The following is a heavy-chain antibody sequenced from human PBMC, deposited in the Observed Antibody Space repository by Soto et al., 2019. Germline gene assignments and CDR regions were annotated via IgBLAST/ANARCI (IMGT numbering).Heavy chain of an antibody. D-gene: IGHD6-19*01. CDR2: INPNSGGT. CDR3: ARVGNQWLVSYYFDY. CDR1: GYTFTGYY. V-gene: IGHV1-2*04. Sequence: ASVKVSCKASGYTFTGYYMHWVRQAPGQGLEWMGWINPNSGGTNYAQKFQGWVTMTRDTSISTAYMELSRLRSDDTAVYYCARVGNQWLVSYYFDYWGQGTLVTASS. J-gene: IGHJ4*02.